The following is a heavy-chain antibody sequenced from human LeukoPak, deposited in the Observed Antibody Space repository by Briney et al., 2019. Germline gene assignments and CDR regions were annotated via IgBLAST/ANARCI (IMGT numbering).Heavy chain of an antibody. CDR2: ISSNGGST. Sequence: GGSLRLSCSASGFTFSSYAMHWVRQAPGKGLEYVSAISSNGGSTYYADSVKGRFTISRGNSKNTLYLQMSSLRAEDTAVYYCVKDENKGARDYFDYWGQGTLVTVSS. CDR3: VKDENKGARDYFDY. CDR1: GFTFSSYA. V-gene: IGHV3-64D*06. J-gene: IGHJ4*02.